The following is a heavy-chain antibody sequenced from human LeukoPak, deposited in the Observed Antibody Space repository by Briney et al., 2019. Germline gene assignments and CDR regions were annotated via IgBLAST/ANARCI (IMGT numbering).Heavy chain of an antibody. CDR2: IFGNGVKT. CDR1: GFTFSGHS. CDR3: ARVGDWSNYFGMDA. V-gene: IGHV3-23*01. D-gene: IGHD3-16*01. J-gene: IGHJ6*02. Sequence: GGSLRLSCAASGFTFSGHSMTWVRQTPGKGLEWVSVIFGNGVKTYYADSLKGRFTISRDNSKSTLYLQMNSLRADDTAVYYCARVGDWSNYFGMDAWGQGTPVSVSS.